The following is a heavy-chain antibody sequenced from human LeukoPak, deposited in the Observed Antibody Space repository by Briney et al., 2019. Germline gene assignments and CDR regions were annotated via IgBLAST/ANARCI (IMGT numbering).Heavy chain of an antibody. V-gene: IGHV3-23*01. Sequence: PGGSLRLSCAASGFTFSNYGMSWVRQAPGKGLEWVSAISGSGVTTYYADSVKGRFTISRDNAKNSLYLQMNSLRAEDTAVYYCAKDYGAWFGELYVFDYWGQGTLVTVSS. CDR1: GFTFSNYG. D-gene: IGHD3-10*01. CDR3: AKDYGAWFGELYVFDY. CDR2: ISGSGVTT. J-gene: IGHJ4*02.